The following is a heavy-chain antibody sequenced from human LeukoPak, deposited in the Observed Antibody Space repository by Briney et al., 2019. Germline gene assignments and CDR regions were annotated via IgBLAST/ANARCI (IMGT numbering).Heavy chain of an antibody. CDR1: GFTVSSNY. CDR3: AKVSPITVVTLYFDY. V-gene: IGHV3-53*01. D-gene: IGHD4-23*01. J-gene: IGHJ4*02. CDR2: IYSDGST. Sequence: GGSLRLSCAASGFTVSSNYMSWVRQAPGKGLEWVSVIYSDGSTYYADSVKGRFTISRDNSKNTLYLQMNSLRAEDTAVYYCAKVSPITVVTLYFDYWGQGTLVTVSS.